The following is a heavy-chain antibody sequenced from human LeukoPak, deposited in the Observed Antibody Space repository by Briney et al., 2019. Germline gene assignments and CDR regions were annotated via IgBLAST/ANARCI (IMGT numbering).Heavy chain of an antibody. CDR3: ARVRGPTGSELYYFDY. Sequence: GGSLRLSCAASGFTFSSYAMHWVRQAPGKGLEWVAVISYDGSNKYYADSVKGRFTISRDNSKNTLYLQMNSLRAEDTAVYYCARVRGPTGSELYYFDYWGQGTLVTVSS. CDR1: GFTFSSYA. CDR2: ISYDGSNK. J-gene: IGHJ4*02. D-gene: IGHD1-1*01. V-gene: IGHV3-30-3*01.